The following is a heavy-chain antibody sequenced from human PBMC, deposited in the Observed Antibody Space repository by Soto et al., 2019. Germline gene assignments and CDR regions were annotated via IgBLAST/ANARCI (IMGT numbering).Heavy chain of an antibody. V-gene: IGHV3-53*04. CDR3: ARVTCSGASWRYYYYYYMEV. D-gene: IGHD2-15*01. CDR2: IYSGGST. Sequence: EVQLVESGGALVQPGGSLRLSCAAAGFTVSGNYMRRVRQAPGQGLEWVSVIYSGGSTYYADSVTGRFTISRHSAENTLYLQMNSRRAADTAVYDSARVTCSGASWRYYYYYYMEVWGKGTTVTVSS. CDR1: GFTVSGNY. J-gene: IGHJ6*03.